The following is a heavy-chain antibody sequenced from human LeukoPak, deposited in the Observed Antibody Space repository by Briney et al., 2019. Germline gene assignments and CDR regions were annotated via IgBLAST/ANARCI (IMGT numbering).Heavy chain of an antibody. Sequence: GGSLRLSCAASGFTFSSYAMSWVRQAPGKGLEWVSAFSGSGGSTYYADSVKGRFTISRDNSKNTLYLQMNSLRAEDTAVYYCAKNGAGTMVRGVQDPYYYYGMDVWGQGTTVTVSS. CDR2: FSGSGGST. D-gene: IGHD3-10*01. V-gene: IGHV3-23*01. CDR1: GFTFSSYA. CDR3: AKNGAGTMVRGVQDPYYYYGMDV. J-gene: IGHJ6*02.